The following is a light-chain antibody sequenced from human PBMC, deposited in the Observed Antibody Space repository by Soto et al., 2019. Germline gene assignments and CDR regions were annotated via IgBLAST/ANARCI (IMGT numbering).Light chain of an antibody. CDR3: QQDETSPT. J-gene: IGKJ1*01. Sequence: EIVLTQSPGTLSLSAGERATLSCRASQSVSSGYLAWYQQKPGQAPTVLIYGASNRATGIPDRFSGSGSGADFTLTISRLEAEDFGVYYCQQDETSPTLGQGTKVEIK. CDR1: QSVSSGY. V-gene: IGKV3-20*01. CDR2: GAS.